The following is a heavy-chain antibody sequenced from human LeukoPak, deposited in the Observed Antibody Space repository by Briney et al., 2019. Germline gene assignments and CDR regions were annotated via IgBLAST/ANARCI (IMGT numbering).Heavy chain of an antibody. CDR1: GFTFDDYA. Sequence: GGSLRPSCAASGFTFDDYAMHWVRQAPGKGLEWDSLISGDGGSTYYADSVKGRFTISRDNSKNSLYLQMNSLRTEDTALYYCAKDLQWQGYYYYGMDVWGQGTTVTVSS. J-gene: IGHJ6*02. D-gene: IGHD5-24*01. V-gene: IGHV3-43*02. CDR2: ISGDGGST. CDR3: AKDLQWQGYYYYGMDV.